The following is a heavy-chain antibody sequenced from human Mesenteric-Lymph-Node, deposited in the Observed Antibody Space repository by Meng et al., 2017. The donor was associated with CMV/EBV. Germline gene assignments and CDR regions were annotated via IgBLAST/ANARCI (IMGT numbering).Heavy chain of an antibody. J-gene: IGHJ4*02. V-gene: IGHV4-34*01. CDR1: GGSFSGYY. CDR3: ARLDCTGGSCYIDY. CDR2: INHSGST. Sequence: SETLSLTCAVYGGSFSGYYWSWIRQPPGKGLEWIGEINHSGSTNYNPSLKSRVTISVDTSKNQWSLKVRSVTAADTALYYCARLDCTGGSCYIDYWGQGTLVTVSS. D-gene: IGHD2-15*01.